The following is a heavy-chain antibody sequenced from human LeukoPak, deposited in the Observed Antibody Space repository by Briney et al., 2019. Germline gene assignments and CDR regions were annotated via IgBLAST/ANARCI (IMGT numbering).Heavy chain of an antibody. Sequence: GGSLRLSCAASGFTFSSYAMSWVRQAPGKGLEWVSGISGSGVTTYYADSVKGRFTISRDNSKNTLHLQMNSLRAEDTAVYYCAKDCRSVTSCYHDYWGQGTLVTVSS. CDR3: AKDCRSVTSCYHDY. CDR2: ISGSGVTT. D-gene: IGHD2-2*01. J-gene: IGHJ4*02. CDR1: GFTFSSYA. V-gene: IGHV3-23*01.